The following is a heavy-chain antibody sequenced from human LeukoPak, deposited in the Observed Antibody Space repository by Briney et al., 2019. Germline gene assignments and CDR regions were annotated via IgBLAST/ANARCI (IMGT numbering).Heavy chain of an antibody. D-gene: IGHD2-2*01. J-gene: IGHJ5*02. CDR2: ISSSSSYI. Sequence: GGSLRLSCAASGFTFSSYSMNWVRQAPGKGLEWVSSISSSSSYIYYADSVKGRFTISRDNAKSSLYLQMNSLRAEDTAVYYCARDAVGGCSSTSCYPTWGQGTLVTVSS. CDR1: GFTFSSYS. CDR3: ARDAVGGCSSTSCYPT. V-gene: IGHV3-21*01.